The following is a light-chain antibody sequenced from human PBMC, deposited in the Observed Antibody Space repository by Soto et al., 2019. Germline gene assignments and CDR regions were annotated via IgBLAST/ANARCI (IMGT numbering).Light chain of an antibody. CDR3: QQRSAWPLT. CDR2: DAS. CDR1: QSISSY. J-gene: IGKJ4*01. Sequence: EIGLTQSPATLSLSPGERATLSCRASQSISSYLAWYQQKPGQAPRLLIYDASNRATGIPARFSGSGSGTDFHLTISTLEPEDFAVYYCQQRSAWPLTFGGGTKVEIK. V-gene: IGKV3-11*01.